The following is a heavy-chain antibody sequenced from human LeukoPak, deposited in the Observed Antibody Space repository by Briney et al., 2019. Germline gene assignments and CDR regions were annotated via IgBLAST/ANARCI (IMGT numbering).Heavy chain of an antibody. Sequence: GGSLRLSCAASGFIFSSYGMHWVRQAPGKGLEWVAFIRYDGSNTYYADSVKGRFTISRDNAKNSLYLQMNSLRAEDTAVYYCARERVDIYEYYYDSSGPVGYFDLWGRGTLVTVSS. CDR3: ARERVDIYEYYYDSSGPVGYFDL. CDR2: IRYDGSNT. CDR1: GFIFSSYG. J-gene: IGHJ2*01. D-gene: IGHD3-22*01. V-gene: IGHV3-30*02.